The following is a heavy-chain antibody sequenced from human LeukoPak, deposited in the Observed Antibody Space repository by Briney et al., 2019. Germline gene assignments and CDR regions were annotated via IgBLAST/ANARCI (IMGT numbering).Heavy chain of an antibody. V-gene: IGHV2-70*04. CDR3: ARSANMIRGVSFDY. Sequence: SGPALVKPTQTLTLTCTFSGFSLSTSGMRVSWIRQPPGKALEWLARIDWDDDTFYITSLKTRLTISKDTSKNQVVLTMTNMDPVDTATYYCARSANMIRGVSFDYWGQGTLVTVSS. D-gene: IGHD3-10*01. J-gene: IGHJ4*02. CDR2: IDWDDDT. CDR1: GFSLSTSGMR.